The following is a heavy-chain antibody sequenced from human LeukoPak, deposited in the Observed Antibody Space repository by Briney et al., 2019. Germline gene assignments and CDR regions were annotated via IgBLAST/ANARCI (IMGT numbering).Heavy chain of an antibody. J-gene: IGHJ4*02. D-gene: IGHD2-15*01. V-gene: IGHV3-33*01. Sequence: PGGSLRLSCAASGFTFSSYGMHWVRQAPGKGLEWVAVIWYDGSNKYYADSVKGRFTISRDNSKNTLYLQMNSLRAEDTAVYYCARDGIGDIVPFDYWGQGTLVTVSS. CDR3: ARDGIGDIVPFDY. CDR2: IWYDGSNK. CDR1: GFTFSSYG.